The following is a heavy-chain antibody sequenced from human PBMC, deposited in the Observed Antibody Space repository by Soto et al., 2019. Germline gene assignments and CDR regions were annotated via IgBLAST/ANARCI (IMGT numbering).Heavy chain of an antibody. D-gene: IGHD3-3*01. CDR2: IDPHGGST. Sequence: AASVKVSCKAPGDTFTSYYLNWVRQAPGQGLEWMGVIDPHGGSTKYAQKFQGRVTMTRDTSRSTVYMELRSLRSDDTAIYYCARSSGGNFGIIIEGSNWFDPCGQGTLVTVSS. CDR3: ARSSGGNFGIIIEGSNWFDP. CDR1: GDTFTSYY. J-gene: IGHJ5*02. V-gene: IGHV1-46*01.